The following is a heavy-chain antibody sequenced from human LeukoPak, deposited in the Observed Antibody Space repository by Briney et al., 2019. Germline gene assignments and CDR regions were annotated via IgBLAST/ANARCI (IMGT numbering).Heavy chain of an antibody. CDR1: GGSISDTSHS. V-gene: IGHV4-39*01. J-gene: IGHJ6*03. D-gene: IGHD5-18*01. CDR3: ARHTYTYAKYYYYMDV. CDR2: IYYSGTT. Sequence: PSETLSLTCTVSGGSISDTSHSWGWIRQPPGEGLEWIGSIYYSGTTYYNPSLNSRVTISVDTSKNQFSLELSFVTAADTALYYCARHTYTYAKYYYYMDVLGKGTTVTVSS.